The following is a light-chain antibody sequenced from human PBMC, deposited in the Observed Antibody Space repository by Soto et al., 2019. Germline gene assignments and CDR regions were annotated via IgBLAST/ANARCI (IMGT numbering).Light chain of an antibody. CDR1: QDIAKN. J-gene: IGKJ5*01. CDR3: QQYDNLPPIT. CDR2: DVS. Sequence: QMTQSPSSLSASVGDRVTITCQASQDIAKNLNWYQKKPGKAPKLLIYDVSSWQPGVPSRFSGSGAATHFTVSISILQSEDISTYYGQQYDNLPPITVGQATRLEIK. V-gene: IGKV1-33*01.